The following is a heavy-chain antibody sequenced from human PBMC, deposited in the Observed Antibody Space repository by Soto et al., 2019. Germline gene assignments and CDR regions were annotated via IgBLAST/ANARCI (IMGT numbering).Heavy chain of an antibody. CDR1: GGTFSSYA. CDR3: AREGIAVAGNTGLRLGGYYYYGMDV. D-gene: IGHD6-19*01. CDR2: IIPIFGTA. J-gene: IGHJ6*02. Sequence: GASVKVSCKASGGTFSSYAISWVRQAPGQGLEWMGGIIPIFGTANYAQKFQGRVTITADESTSTAYMELRSLRSEDTAVYYCAREGIAVAGNTGLRLGGYYYYGMDVWGQGTTVTVSS. V-gene: IGHV1-69*13.